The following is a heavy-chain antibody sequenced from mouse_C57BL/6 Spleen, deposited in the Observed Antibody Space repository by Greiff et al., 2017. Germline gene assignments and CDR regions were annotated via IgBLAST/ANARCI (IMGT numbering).Heavy chain of an antibody. CDR2: INPNNGGT. Sequence: EVQLQQSGPELVKPGASVKISCKASGYTFTDYYMNWVKQSHGKSLEWIGDINPNNGGTSYNQKFKGKATLTVDKSSSTAYMELRSLTSEDSAVYYGALKRGFAYWGQGTLVTVSA. CDR1: GYTFTDYY. D-gene: IGHD1-3*01. V-gene: IGHV1-26*01. J-gene: IGHJ3*01. CDR3: ALKRGFAY.